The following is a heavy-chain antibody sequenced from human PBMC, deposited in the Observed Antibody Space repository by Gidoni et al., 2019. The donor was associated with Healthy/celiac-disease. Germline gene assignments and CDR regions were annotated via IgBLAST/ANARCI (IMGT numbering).Heavy chain of an antibody. J-gene: IGHJ3*02. V-gene: IGHV4-34*01. CDR2: INHSGST. D-gene: IGHD5-18*01. CDR1: GGSFSGYY. CDR3: ARGLWWIQLWCDAFDI. Sequence: QVQLQQWGAGLLKPSETLSLTCAVYGGSFSGYYWSWIRQPPGKGLEWIGEINHSGSTNYNPSLKSRVTISVDTSKNQFSLKLSSVTAADTAVYYCARGLWWIQLWCDAFDIWGQGTMVTVSS.